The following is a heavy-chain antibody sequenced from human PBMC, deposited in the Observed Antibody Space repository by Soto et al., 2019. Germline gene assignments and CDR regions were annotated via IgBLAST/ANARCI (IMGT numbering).Heavy chain of an antibody. J-gene: IGHJ4*02. CDR2: ISYDVSNK. V-gene: IGHV3-30-3*01. CDR3: ARVYSSLDYGIDY. CDR1: GFTFSSYS. Sequence: GGSLRLSCAAFGFTFSSYSMHWVRQAPGKGLEWVAVISYDVSNKYYADSEKGRFTISRDNSKNTLYLQMNSLTPEDTAVYYFARVYSSLDYGIDYWGQGTLVSVSS. D-gene: IGHD6-6*01.